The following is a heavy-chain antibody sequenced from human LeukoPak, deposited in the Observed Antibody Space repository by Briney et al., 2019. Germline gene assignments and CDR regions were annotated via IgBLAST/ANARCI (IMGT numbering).Heavy chain of an antibody. V-gene: IGHV3-48*03. J-gene: IGHJ5*02. CDR1: GFTFSSYE. Sequence: PGGSLRLSCAASGFTFSSYEMNWVRQAPGKGLEWVSYISSSGSTIYYADSVKGRFTISRDNAKNSLYLQMNSLRAEDTAVYYCARGRGLSSSSSYNWFDPWGQGTLVTVSS. CDR2: ISSSGSTI. CDR3: ARGRGLSSSSSYNWFDP. D-gene: IGHD6-13*01.